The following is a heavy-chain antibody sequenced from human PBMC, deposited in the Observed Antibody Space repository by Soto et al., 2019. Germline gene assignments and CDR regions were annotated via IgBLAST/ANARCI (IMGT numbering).Heavy chain of an antibody. CDR3: ARANFGGVLSSGYGGTAFDY. J-gene: IGHJ4*02. D-gene: IGHD5-12*01. CDR1: GGSFSGYY. V-gene: IGHV4-34*01. CDR2: INHSGST. Sequence: SETLSLTCAVYGGSFSGYYWSWIRQPPGKGLEWIGEINHSGSTNYNPSLKSRVTISVDTSKNQFSLKLSSVTAADTAVYYCARANFGGVLSSGYGGTAFDYWVQGXLVTVSS.